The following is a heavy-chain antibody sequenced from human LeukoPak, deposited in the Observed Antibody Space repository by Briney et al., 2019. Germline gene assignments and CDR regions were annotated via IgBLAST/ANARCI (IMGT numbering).Heavy chain of an antibody. V-gene: IGHV3-53*01. CDR2: IYSGGST. D-gene: IGHD5-12*01. CDR3: AREPSPGGNSGYSWLFDI. CDR1: GFTVSSNY. J-gene: IGHJ3*02. Sequence: PGGSLRLSCAASGFTVSSNYMSWVRQAPGKGLEWVSVIYSGGSTYYADSVKGRFTISRDNSKNTLYLQMNSLRAEDTAVYYCAREPSPGGNSGYSWLFDIWGQGTMVTVSS.